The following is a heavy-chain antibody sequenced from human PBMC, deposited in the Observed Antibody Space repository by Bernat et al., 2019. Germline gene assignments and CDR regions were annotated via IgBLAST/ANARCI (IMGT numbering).Heavy chain of an antibody. CDR2: ISYDGSNK. CDR3: AKSYGFGEPSFGMDV. V-gene: IGHV3-30*18. J-gene: IGHJ6*02. D-gene: IGHD3-10*01. Sequence: VQPGGSLRLSCEASGFTFNSYAMAWVRQAPGKGLEWVAVISYDGSNKYYADSVKGRFTISRDNSKNTLYLQMNSLRAEDTAVYYCAKSYGFGEPSFGMDVWGQGTTVTVSS. CDR1: GFTFNSYA.